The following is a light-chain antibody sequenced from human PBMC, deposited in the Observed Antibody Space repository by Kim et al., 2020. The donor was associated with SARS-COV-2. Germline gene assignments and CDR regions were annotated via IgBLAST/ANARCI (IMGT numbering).Light chain of an antibody. Sequence: SSELTQDPAVSVALGQTVRITCQGDSLRSYYASWYQQKPGQAPVLVIYGKNNRPSGIPDRFSGSSSGNTASLTITGAQAEDEAYYYCNSRDSSGNVVFGG. V-gene: IGLV3-19*01. CDR3: NSRDSSGNVV. CDR1: SLRSYY. J-gene: IGLJ2*01. CDR2: GKN.